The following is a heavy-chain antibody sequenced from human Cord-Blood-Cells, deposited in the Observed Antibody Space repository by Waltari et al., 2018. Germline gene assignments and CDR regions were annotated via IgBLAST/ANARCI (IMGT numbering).Heavy chain of an antibody. J-gene: IGHJ4*02. CDR1: GFSLSNARMG. V-gene: IGHV2-26*01. Sequence: QVTLKESGPVLVKPTETLTLTCTVSGFSLSNARMGVSWIRQPPGKALEWLAHMFSNDEKSYSTSLKSRLTVSKDTSKGQVVLTMTNMDPVDTATYYCARLPGIAAAGMDYWGQGTLVTVSS. CDR3: ARLPGIAAAGMDY. CDR2: MFSNDEK. D-gene: IGHD6-13*01.